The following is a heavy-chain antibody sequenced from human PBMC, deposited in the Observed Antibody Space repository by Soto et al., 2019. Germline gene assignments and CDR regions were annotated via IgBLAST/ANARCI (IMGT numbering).Heavy chain of an antibody. CDR2: INSEGSST. CDR3: ARVGSWSGSYYYRGV. J-gene: IGHJ6*03. CDR1: GFTCSSYC. Sequence: EVHLVESGGGLVQPGGSLRLSCAASGFTCSSYCIHWVRQAPGKGLVWVSRINSEGSSTSDADSVKGRFTISRDNAKNRLYVHMNSLRAEDMAVYYCARVGSWSGSYYYRGVWGKGTTVTVSS. D-gene: IGHD3-3*01. V-gene: IGHV3-74*01.